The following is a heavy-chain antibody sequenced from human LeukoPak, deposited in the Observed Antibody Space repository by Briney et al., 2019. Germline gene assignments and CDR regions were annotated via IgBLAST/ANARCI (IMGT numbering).Heavy chain of an antibody. CDR2: IYTSGST. CDR3: ARDHSSGYYSMLRWFDP. J-gene: IGHJ5*02. Sequence: SETLSLTCTVSGGSISSGSYYWSWIRQPAGKGLEWIGRIYTSGSTNYNPSLKSRVTISVDTSKNQFSLKLSSVTAADTAVYYCARDHSSGYYSMLRWFDPWGQGTLVTVSS. V-gene: IGHV4-61*02. D-gene: IGHD3-22*01. CDR1: GGSISSGSYY.